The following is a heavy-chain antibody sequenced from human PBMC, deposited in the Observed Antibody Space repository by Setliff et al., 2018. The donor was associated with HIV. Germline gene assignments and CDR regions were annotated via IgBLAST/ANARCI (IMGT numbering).Heavy chain of an antibody. CDR3: ARLGHSSSSRYYFDY. CDR1: GYSFTSYW. J-gene: IGHJ4*02. D-gene: IGHD6-6*01. CDR2: IYPGDSDT. Sequence: GESLKISCKGSGYSFTSYWIGWVRQMPGKGLEWMGIIYPGDSDTRYSPSFQGQVTISADKSISTAYLQWSSLKASDTAMYYCARLGHSSSSRYYFDYWGQGTLVTVSS. V-gene: IGHV5-51*01.